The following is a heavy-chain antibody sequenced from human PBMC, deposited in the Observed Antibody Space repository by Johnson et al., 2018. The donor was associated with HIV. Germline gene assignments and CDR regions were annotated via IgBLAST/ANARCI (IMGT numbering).Heavy chain of an antibody. D-gene: IGHD5-24*01. Sequence: VQLVESGGGLEQPGGSLRLSCAASGFTVSSYYMSWVRQAPGKGLEWVSVLFSGGSIYFADSVKGRFTNSRDNSKNTLYLQMNSLRAEDTAVYYCARACRDGYTCDAFDIWGQGTMVTVSS. V-gene: IGHV3-66*01. CDR3: ARACRDGYTCDAFDI. CDR1: GFTVSSYY. CDR2: LFSGGSI. J-gene: IGHJ3*02.